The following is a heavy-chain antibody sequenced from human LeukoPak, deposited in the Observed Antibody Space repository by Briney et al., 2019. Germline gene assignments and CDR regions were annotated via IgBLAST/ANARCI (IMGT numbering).Heavy chain of an antibody. V-gene: IGHV3-23*01. CDR1: GFTFSNYA. D-gene: IGHD2-15*01. CDR3: AKSPLASCSGVKCYPLDY. Sequence: GGSLRLSCAASGFTFSNYAMSWVRQAPGKGLEWVSAITGSTGNTYFADSVKGRFTISRDNSKSTLYLQMSNLRAGDTAIYSCAKSPLASCSGVKCYPLDYWGQGTLVTVSS. CDR2: ITGSTGNT. J-gene: IGHJ4*02.